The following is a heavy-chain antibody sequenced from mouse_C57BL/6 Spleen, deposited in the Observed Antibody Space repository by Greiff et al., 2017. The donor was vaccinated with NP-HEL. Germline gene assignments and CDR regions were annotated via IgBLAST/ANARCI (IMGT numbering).Heavy chain of an antibody. V-gene: IGHV1-55*01. Sequence: QVQLQQPGAELVKPGASVKMSCKASGYTFTSYWITWVKQRPGQGLEWIGDIYPGSGSTNYNEKFKSKATLTVDTSSSTAYMQLSSLTSEDSAVYYCAILFTTVAYFDYWGQGTTLTVSS. CDR2: IYPGSGST. J-gene: IGHJ2*01. CDR1: GYTFTSYW. CDR3: AILFTTVAYFDY. D-gene: IGHD1-1*01.